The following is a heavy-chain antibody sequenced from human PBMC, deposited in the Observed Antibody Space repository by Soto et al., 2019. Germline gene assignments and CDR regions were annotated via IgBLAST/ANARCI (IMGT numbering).Heavy chain of an antibody. CDR3: ARGPSVGAFFDF. V-gene: IGHV4-34*01. D-gene: IGHD1-26*01. CDR2: INRSGST. J-gene: IGHJ4*02. CDR1: GGSFNVYY. Sequence: QVQLQQWGAGLLKPSETLALTCAVYGGSFNVYYWTWMRQPPGKGLEWIGEINRSGSTNYNPSLKSRVTISIDTSKIQFSLTLSSVTAADTAIYYCARGPSVGAFFDFWGQGRQVTVSP.